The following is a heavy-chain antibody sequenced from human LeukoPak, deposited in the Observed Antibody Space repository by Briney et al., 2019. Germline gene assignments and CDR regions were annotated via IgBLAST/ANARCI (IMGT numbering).Heavy chain of an antibody. V-gene: IGHV4-59*08. Sequence: KSSETLSLTCTVSGGSISSYYWSWIRQPPGKGLEWVGYIYYSGSTNYNPSLKSRVTTSVDTSKNQLSLKLSSVTAADTAVYYCARVIGYCSSTSCFGYSDYWGQGTLVTVSS. CDR1: GGSISSYY. D-gene: IGHD2-2*01. CDR2: IYYSGST. CDR3: ARVIGYCSSTSCFGYSDY. J-gene: IGHJ4*02.